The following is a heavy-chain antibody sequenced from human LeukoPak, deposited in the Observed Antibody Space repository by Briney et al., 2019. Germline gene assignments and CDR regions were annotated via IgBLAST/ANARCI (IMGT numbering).Heavy chain of an antibody. CDR3: TKVGPGSYFDN. J-gene: IGHJ4*02. V-gene: IGHV3-23*01. CDR1: GFTFSTNA. Sequence: GGSLSLSCAASGFTFSTNAMRWVRQAPGKGLEWVSAISGSGGTIYYADSVKGRFTISRDNSKNTVYLQMNGLRAEDTAVYYCTKVGPGSYFDNWGQGTLVTVSS. CDR2: ISGSGGTI. D-gene: IGHD1-26*01.